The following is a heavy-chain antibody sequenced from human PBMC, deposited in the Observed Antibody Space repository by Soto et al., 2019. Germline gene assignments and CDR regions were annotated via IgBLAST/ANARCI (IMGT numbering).Heavy chain of an antibody. V-gene: IGHV3-30*18. CDR3: AKADYDILTGQDYYGLDV. CDR1: GFTFSSNG. Sequence: PGGSLRLSCAASGFTFSSNGMHWVRQAPGKGLEWMAVISYDGSNKYYADSVKGRFTVSRDNSKNTLYLQMNSLRTEDTAVYYCAKADYDILTGQDYYGLDVWGQGTTVTVS. J-gene: IGHJ6*02. D-gene: IGHD3-9*01. CDR2: ISYDGSNK.